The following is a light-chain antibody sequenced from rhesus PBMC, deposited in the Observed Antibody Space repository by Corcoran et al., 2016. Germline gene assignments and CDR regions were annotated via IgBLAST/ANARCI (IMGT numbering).Light chain of an antibody. J-gene: IGKJ1*01. Sequence: EIVMTQSPATLSLSPGERATLSCRASQSVSSYVAWYQQKPEQAPRLLIYGASSRATAIPDRYSGSGSGTDFTLISSSLEPEEVGVYYCQQYNNWWTFGQGTKVEIK. CDR2: GAS. CDR3: QQYNNWWT. V-gene: IGKV3S9*01. CDR1: QSVSSY.